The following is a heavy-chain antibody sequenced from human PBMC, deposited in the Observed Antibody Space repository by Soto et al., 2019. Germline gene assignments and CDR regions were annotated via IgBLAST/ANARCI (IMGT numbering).Heavy chain of an antibody. D-gene: IGHD2-2*01. J-gene: IGHJ3*02. V-gene: IGHV4-39*01. CDR2: IHYSGST. CDR1: GGSISSSSYY. CDR3: ARHGRYCSSTSCYGFDI. Sequence: SETLSLTCTVSGGSISSSSYYWGWIRQPPGKGLEWIGSIHYSGSTDYKPSLKSRITIFVDTSKSQFSLKLSSVTAADTVVYYCARHGRYCSSTSCYGFDIWGQGTMVTVSS.